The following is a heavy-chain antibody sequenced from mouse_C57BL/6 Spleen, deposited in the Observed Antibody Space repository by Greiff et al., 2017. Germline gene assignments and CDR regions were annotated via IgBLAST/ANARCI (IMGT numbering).Heavy chain of an antibody. Sequence: EVHLVESGGGLVQPKGSLKLSCAASGFSFNTYAMNWVRQAPGKGLEWVARIRSKSNNYATYYADSVKDRFTISRDDSESMLYLQMNNLKTEDTAMYYCGGSGYYAMDYWGQGTSVTVSS. CDR1: GFSFNTYA. V-gene: IGHV10-1*01. CDR3: GGSGYYAMDY. J-gene: IGHJ4*01. CDR2: IRSKSNNYAT. D-gene: IGHD3-2*02.